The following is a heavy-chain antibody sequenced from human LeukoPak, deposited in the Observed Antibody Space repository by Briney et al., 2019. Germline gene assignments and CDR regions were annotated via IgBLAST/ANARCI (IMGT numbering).Heavy chain of an antibody. J-gene: IGHJ4*02. CDR3: AKDRGLLWFGESKD. Sequence: QAGGSLRLSCAASGFTFSPYGMHWVRQAPGKGLEWVSAISGSGGSTYYADSVKGRFTISRDNSKNTLYLQMNSLRAEDTAVYYCAKDRGLLWFGESKDWGQGTLVTVSS. CDR2: ISGSGGST. CDR1: GFTFSPYG. D-gene: IGHD3-10*01. V-gene: IGHV3-23*01.